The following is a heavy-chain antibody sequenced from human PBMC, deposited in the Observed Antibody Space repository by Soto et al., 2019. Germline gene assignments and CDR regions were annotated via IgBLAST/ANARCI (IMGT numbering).Heavy chain of an antibody. CDR3: SRDRGAGPSDAFDI. CDR2: ISAYNGNT. V-gene: IGHV1-18*01. CDR1: GYTFTSYG. D-gene: IGHD6-19*01. Sequence: ASVKVSCKASGYTFTSYGISWVRQAPGQGLEWMGWISAYNGNTNYAQKLQGRVTMTTDTSTSTAYMELRSLRSDDTAVYYCSRDRGAGPSDAFDIWGQGTMVTVSS. J-gene: IGHJ3*02.